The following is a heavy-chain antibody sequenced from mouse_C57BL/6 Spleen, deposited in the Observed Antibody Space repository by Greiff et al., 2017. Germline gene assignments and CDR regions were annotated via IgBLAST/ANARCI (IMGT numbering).Heavy chain of an antibody. CDR2: ISYDGSN. Sequence: EVKLVESGPGLVKPSQSLSLPCSVTGYSITSGYYWNWIRQFPGNKLEWMGYISYDGSNNYNPSLKNRISITRDTSKNQFFLKLNSVTTEDTATYYCARDSVAPYYYAMDYWGQGTSVTVSS. D-gene: IGHD1-1*01. J-gene: IGHJ4*01. CDR1: GYSITSGYY. V-gene: IGHV3-6*01. CDR3: ARDSVAPYYYAMDY.